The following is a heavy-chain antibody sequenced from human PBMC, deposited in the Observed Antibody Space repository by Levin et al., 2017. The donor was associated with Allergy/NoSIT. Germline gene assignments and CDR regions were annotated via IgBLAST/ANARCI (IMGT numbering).Heavy chain of an antibody. CDR1: GFSFTTGDMY. Sequence: QTLSLTCTFSGFSFTTGDMYIHWIRLPPGKALEWLARIDWDDDVYYNRSLMTRLTISKDTSKNQVVLTMTNVDPVDTATYYCARSVSTATKLDYWGPGILVTVSS. CDR2: IDWDDDV. D-gene: IGHD4-17*01. CDR3: ARSVSTATKLDY. V-gene: IGHV2-70*11. J-gene: IGHJ4*02.